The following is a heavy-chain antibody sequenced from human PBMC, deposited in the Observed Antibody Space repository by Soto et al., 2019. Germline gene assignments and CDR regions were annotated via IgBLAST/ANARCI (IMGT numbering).Heavy chain of an antibody. CDR3: AKNLGYGDFDY. J-gene: IGHJ4*02. Sequence: GESLKISCAASGFTFSSYAMSWVRQAPGKGLEWVSAISGSGGSTYYADSVKGRFTISRDNSKNTLYLQMNSLRAEDTAVYYCAKNLGYGDFDYWGQGTLVTVSS. D-gene: IGHD4-17*01. CDR1: GFTFSSYA. V-gene: IGHV3-23*01. CDR2: ISGSGGST.